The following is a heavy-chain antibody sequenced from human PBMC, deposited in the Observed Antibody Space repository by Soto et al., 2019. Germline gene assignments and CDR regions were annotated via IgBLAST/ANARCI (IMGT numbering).Heavy chain of an antibody. CDR1: GFTFSDYY. CDR2: ISSSGSTI. Sequence: QVQLVESGGGLVKPGGSLRLSCAASGFTFSDYYMSWIRQAPGKGLEWVSYISSSGSTIYYADSVKGRFTISRDNAKNSLYLQMNSLRDEDTAVYYCARDLPNTTGTTTFYYYYYMDVWGKGTTVTVSS. CDR3: ARDLPNTTGTTTFYYYYYMDV. J-gene: IGHJ6*03. D-gene: IGHD1-1*01. V-gene: IGHV3-11*01.